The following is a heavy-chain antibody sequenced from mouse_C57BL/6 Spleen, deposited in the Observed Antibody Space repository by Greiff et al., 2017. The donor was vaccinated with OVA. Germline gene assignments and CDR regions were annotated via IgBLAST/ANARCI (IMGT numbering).Heavy chain of an antibody. CDR2: ISSGGSYT. CDR3: ARQGSGNYFDY. Sequence: EVHLVESGGDLVKPGGSLKLSCAASGFTFSSYGMSWVRQTPDKRLEWVATISSGGSYTYYPDSVKGRFTISRDNAKNTLYLQLSSLKSEDTAMYYCARQGSGNYFDYWGQGTTLTVSS. V-gene: IGHV5-6*01. J-gene: IGHJ2*01. D-gene: IGHD1-3*01. CDR1: GFTFSSYG.